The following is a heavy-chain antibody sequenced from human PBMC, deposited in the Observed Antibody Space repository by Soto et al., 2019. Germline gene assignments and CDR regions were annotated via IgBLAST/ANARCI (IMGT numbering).Heavy chain of an antibody. D-gene: IGHD4-4*01. J-gene: IGHJ6*02. CDR3: ARDRRLTSYSKKYYYFYYGMDV. V-gene: IGHV1-18*04. CDR2: ISAYNGNT. Sequence: ASVKVSCKASGYTFTGYGISWVRQAPGQGLEWMGWISAYNGNTNYAQKRQGRVTMTTDTSTSTAYMELRSLRSDDTAVYYCARDRRLTSYSKKYYYFYYGMDVWGQGTTVTVSS. CDR1: GYTFTGYG.